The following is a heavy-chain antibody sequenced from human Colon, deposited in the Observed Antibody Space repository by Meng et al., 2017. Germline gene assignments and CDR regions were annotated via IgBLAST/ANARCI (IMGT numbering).Heavy chain of an antibody. CDR3: ARGPHYYGFGYGLDV. D-gene: IGHD3-10*01. Sequence: SETLSLTCTVSGGSISGEHWSWIRQPPGKGLEWIGNIYYSGNTNYNPALKSRVTISVDTSKNQISLEVTSVTAAATAVYYCARGPHYYGFGYGLDVWGQGTTVTVSS. CDR1: GGSISGEH. J-gene: IGHJ6*02. V-gene: IGHV4-59*01. CDR2: IYYSGNT.